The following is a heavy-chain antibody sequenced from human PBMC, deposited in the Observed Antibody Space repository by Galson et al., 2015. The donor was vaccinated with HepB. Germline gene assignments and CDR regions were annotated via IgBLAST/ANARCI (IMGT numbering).Heavy chain of an antibody. J-gene: IGHJ5*02. CDR1: GYTFTSYG. D-gene: IGHD3-10*01. CDR3: ARDRDYYGSGSYYSRIAAAFRGNWFDP. V-gene: IGHV1-18*01. CDR2: ISAYNGNT. Sequence: SVKVSCKASGYTFTSYGISWVRQAPGQGLEWMGWISAYNGNTNYAQKLQGRVTMTTDTSTSTAYMELRSLRSDDTAVYYCARDRDYYGSGSYYSRIAAAFRGNWFDPWGQGTLVTVSS.